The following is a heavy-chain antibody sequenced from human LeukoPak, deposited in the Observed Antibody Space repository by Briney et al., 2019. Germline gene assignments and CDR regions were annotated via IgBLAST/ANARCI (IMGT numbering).Heavy chain of an antibody. Sequence: TSETLSLTCSVSGGSISSYYWSWIRQPPGKGLEYIGYIYYSGSTNYNPSLKSRVTISVDTSKDQFSLNLTSVNAADTAVYYCARLKCISTTCPSRYVMDVWGQGTTVTVSS. CDR2: IYYSGST. J-gene: IGHJ6*02. V-gene: IGHV4-59*01. CDR3: ARLKCISTTCPSRYVMDV. CDR1: GGSISSYY. D-gene: IGHD2-2*01.